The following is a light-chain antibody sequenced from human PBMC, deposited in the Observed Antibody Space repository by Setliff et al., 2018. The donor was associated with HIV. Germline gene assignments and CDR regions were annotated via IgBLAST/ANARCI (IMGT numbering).Light chain of an antibody. CDR2: EVS. J-gene: IGLJ1*01. V-gene: IGLV2-14*01. Sequence: QSVLTQPASVSGSPGQSITISCTGTSSDVGGYKYVYWYQQHPGKAPKLMIYEVSNRPSGISNRFSGPKSGNTASLTISGLQAEDEADYYCSSYTSRNTLVFGTGTKVTVL. CDR3: SSYTSRNTLV. CDR1: SSDVGGYKY.